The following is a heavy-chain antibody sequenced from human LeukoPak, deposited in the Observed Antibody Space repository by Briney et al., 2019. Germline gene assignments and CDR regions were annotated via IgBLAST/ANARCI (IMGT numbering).Heavy chain of an antibody. Sequence: PGRSLRLSCAASGFTFDDYAMHWVRQAPGKGLEWVSGISWNSGSIGYADSVKGRFTISRDNAKNSLYLQMNSLRAEDTAVYYCARAPGQPAAIDYWGQGTLVTVSS. CDR1: GFTFDDYA. CDR2: ISWNSGSI. D-gene: IGHD2-2*01. CDR3: ARAPGQPAAIDY. V-gene: IGHV3-9*01. J-gene: IGHJ4*02.